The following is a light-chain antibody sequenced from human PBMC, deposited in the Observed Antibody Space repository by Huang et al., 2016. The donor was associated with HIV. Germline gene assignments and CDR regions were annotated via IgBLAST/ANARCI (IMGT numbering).Light chain of an antibody. V-gene: IGKV1-27*01. J-gene: IGKJ1*01. CDR2: AAS. CDR3: QKYDSVPRT. CDR1: QDIKNY. Sequence: DIQMTQYPSSLSASVGDRVTITCRVSQDIKNYLAWYQQKAGQVPKLLIYAASSLQSGVPSRFSGSGSGTNFTLSITSLQPEDVAIYYCQKYDSVPRTFGQGTKVDIK.